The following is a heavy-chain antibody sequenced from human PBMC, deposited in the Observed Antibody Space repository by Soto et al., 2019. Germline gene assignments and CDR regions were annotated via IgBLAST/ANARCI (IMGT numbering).Heavy chain of an antibody. CDR3: ARDRERYSSSSGAFDI. D-gene: IGHD6-6*01. V-gene: IGHV1-69*13. J-gene: IGHJ3*02. CDR1: GGTFSSYA. Sequence: SVKVSCKASGGTFSSYAISWVRQAPGQGLEWMGGIIPIFGTANYAQKFQGRVTITADESTSTAYMELSSLRSEDTAVYYCARDRERYSSSSGAFDIWGQGTMVTVSS. CDR2: IIPIFGTA.